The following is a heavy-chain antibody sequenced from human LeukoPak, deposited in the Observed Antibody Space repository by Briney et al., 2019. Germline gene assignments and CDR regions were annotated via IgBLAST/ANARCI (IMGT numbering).Heavy chain of an antibody. Sequence: GASVKVSCKASGGTFSSYAISWVRQAPGQGLEWMGGIIPIFGTANYAQKFQGRVTITADESTSTAYMELSSLRSEDTAVYYCARASSVNWNMALYYYYMDVWGKGTTVTVSS. CDR3: ARASSVNWNMALYYYYMDV. CDR1: GGTFSSYA. CDR2: IIPIFGTA. D-gene: IGHD1/OR15-1a*01. V-gene: IGHV1-69*13. J-gene: IGHJ6*03.